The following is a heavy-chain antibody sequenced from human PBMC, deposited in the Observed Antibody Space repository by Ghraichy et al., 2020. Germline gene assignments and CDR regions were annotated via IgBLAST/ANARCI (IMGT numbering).Heavy chain of an antibody. CDR2: ISWNSGSI. D-gene: IGHD5-18*01. J-gene: IGHJ6*02. V-gene: IGHV3-9*01. CDR1: GFTFDDYA. Sequence: GGSLRLSCAASGFTFDDYAMHWVRQAPGKGLEWVSGISWNSGSIGYADSVKGRFTISRDNAKNSLYLQMNSLRAEDTALYYCAKVRDVDTAMAHYYYYGMDVWGQGTTVTVSS. CDR3: AKVRDVDTAMAHYYYYGMDV.